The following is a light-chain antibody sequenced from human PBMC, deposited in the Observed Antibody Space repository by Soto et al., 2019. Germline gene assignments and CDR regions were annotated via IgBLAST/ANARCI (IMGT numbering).Light chain of an antibody. CDR2: EVT. V-gene: IGLV2-14*01. Sequence: QSALPQPASVSGSPGQSITISCTGTSGGIGSYNRVSWYQQHPGKAPKLIIYEVTDRPSGVSNRFSGSKSGNTASLTISGLQAEDEAEYYCSSYTNINTRACVFGTGTK. J-gene: IGLJ1*01. CDR1: SGGIGSYNR. CDR3: SSYTNINTRACV.